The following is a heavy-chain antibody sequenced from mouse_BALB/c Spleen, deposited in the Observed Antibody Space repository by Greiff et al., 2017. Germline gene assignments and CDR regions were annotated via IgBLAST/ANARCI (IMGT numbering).Heavy chain of an antibody. V-gene: IGHV1-7*01. CDR1: GYTFTSYW. D-gene: IGHD2-4*01. J-gene: IGHJ3*01. CDR3: ARTTMITFAY. CDR2: INPSTGYT. Sequence: VQLQQSGAELAKPGASVKMSCKASGYTFTSYWMHWVNQRPGQGLEWIGYINPSTGYTEYNQKFKDKATLTADKSSSTAYMQLSSLTSEDSAVYYCARTTMITFAYWGQGTLVTVSA.